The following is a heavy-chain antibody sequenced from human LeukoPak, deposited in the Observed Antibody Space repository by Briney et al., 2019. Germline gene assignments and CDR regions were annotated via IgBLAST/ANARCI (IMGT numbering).Heavy chain of an antibody. CDR3: ARGQFWSGYSI. J-gene: IGHJ4*02. CDR1: GGSFSGYY. Sequence: SETLSLTCAVYGGSFSGYYWSWIRQPPGKGLEWIGEINHGRSTNYNPSLKSRVTMSVDTSKNQFSLKLSSVTAADTAIYYCARGQFWSGYSIWGQGTLVTVSS. D-gene: IGHD3-3*02. CDR2: INHGRST. V-gene: IGHV4-34*01.